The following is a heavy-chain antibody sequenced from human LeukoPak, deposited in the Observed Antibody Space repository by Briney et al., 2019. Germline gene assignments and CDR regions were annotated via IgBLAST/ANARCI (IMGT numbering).Heavy chain of an antibody. CDR2: IKQDGSEK. Sequence: GGSLRLSCAAAAFTFSNYWMSWVRQAPGKGREWVANIKQDGSEKYYVDSMKGRSTISRDNAKNSLYLQMNGLRAEDTAVYYCARGYGRYDYWGQGTLVTVSS. CDR3: ARGYGRYDY. J-gene: IGHJ4*02. CDR1: AFTFSNYW. D-gene: IGHD3-10*01. V-gene: IGHV3-7*03.